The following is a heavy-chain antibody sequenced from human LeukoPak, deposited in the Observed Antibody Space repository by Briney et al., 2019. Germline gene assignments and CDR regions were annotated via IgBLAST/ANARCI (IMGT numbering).Heavy chain of an antibody. CDR3: ARDAQWLVPEGYFYYMDV. Sequence: GGSLRLSCAGSGFTFSRYSMNWFRQAPGKGLGRVSSISSRSTNIFYADPVKGRFTISRDNAKNSLYLQMNSLGAEDTAVYYCARDAQWLVPEGYFYYMDVWGKGTTVTVSS. CDR2: ISSRSTNI. J-gene: IGHJ6*03. D-gene: IGHD6-19*01. CDR1: GFTFSRYS. V-gene: IGHV3-21*01.